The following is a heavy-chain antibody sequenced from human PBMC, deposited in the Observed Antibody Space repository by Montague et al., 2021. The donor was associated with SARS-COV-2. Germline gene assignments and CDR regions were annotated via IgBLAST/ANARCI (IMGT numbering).Heavy chain of an antibody. V-gene: IGHV2-70*01. CDR2: IDWDDDK. D-gene: IGHD4-23*01. Sequence: PALVKPTQTLTLTCTFSGFSLSTSGMCVSWIRQPPGKALEWLTLIDWDDDKYYSTSLKTRLTISKDTSKNQVVLTMTNMDPVDTATYYCARSYGTTVLTRAFDXWGQGTLVTVSS. CDR1: GFSLSTSGMC. CDR3: ARSYGTTVLTRAFDX. J-gene: IGHJ4*02.